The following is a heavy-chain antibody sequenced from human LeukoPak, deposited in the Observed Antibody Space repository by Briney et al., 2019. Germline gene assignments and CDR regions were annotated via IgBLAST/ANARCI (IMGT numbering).Heavy chain of an antibody. CDR2: INPNSGGT. CDR1: GYTFTGYY. V-gene: IGHV1-2*02. D-gene: IGHD5-24*01. J-gene: IGHJ4*02. CDR3: ARVERWLQPFDY. Sequence: ASVKVSCKASGYTFTGYYMHWVRQAPGQGLEWMGWINPNSGGTNYAQKFQGRVTVTRDTSISTAYMELSRLRSDDTAVYYCARVERWLQPFDYWGQGTLVTVSS.